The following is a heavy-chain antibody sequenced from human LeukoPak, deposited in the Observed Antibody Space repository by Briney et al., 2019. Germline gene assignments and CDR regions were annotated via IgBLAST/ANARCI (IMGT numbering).Heavy chain of an antibody. Sequence: GASVKVSCKASGYTFTGYYIHWVRQAPGQGLEWMGWINPNSGGTRYAQKFQSGVTMTRDTSISTAYMELSRLRSDDTAVYYCARGGALYYDIWDWGQGTLVTVSS. CDR1: GYTFTGYY. D-gene: IGHD3-9*01. V-gene: IGHV1-2*02. CDR2: INPNSGGT. CDR3: ARGGALYYDIWD. J-gene: IGHJ4*02.